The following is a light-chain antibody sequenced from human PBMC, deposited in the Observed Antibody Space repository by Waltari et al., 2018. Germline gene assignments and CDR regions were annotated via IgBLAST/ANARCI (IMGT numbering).Light chain of an antibody. CDR1: HSIRND. Sequence: AIQMTQFPSSLSASVGDRVTITCLASHSIRNDLGWYQQKPGKAPKLLIYAASSLQRGVPSRFSGSASGTDFTLTISNLQPEDFATYYCLQDYNYPRTFGQGTKVEIK. CDR2: AAS. CDR3: LQDYNYPRT. J-gene: IGKJ1*01. V-gene: IGKV1-6*01.